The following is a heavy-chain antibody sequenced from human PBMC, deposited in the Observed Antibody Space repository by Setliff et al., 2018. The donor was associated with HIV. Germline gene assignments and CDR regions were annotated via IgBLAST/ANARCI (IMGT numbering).Heavy chain of an antibody. CDR3: AKDFQWSTVNTPLNYQYGMDV. J-gene: IGHJ6*02. CDR1: GGSISSANYY. D-gene: IGHD4-17*01. V-gene: IGHV4-30-4*08. CDR2: IYYNGNAY. Sequence: PSETLSLTCTVSGGSISSANYYWSWIRQPPGKGLEWIGYIYYNGNAYYYNPSLKSRVTISIDTSKNQFSLNLTSVTAADTAVYYCAKDFQWSTVNTPLNYQYGMDVWGQGTTVTVSS.